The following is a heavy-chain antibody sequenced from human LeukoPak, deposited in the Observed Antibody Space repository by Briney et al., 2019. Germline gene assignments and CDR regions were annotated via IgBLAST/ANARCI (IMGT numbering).Heavy chain of an antibody. CDR2: ISGSGGST. V-gene: IGHV3-23*01. Sequence: SGGSLRLSCAASGFTFSSYAMSWVRQAPGKGLEWVSVISGSGGSTYYVDSVKGRFTISRDNAKDSLYLHMNSLRAEDTAIYYCAKIKIGSGWYGAIDYWGQGTLVTVSS. CDR3: AKIKIGSGWYGAIDY. D-gene: IGHD6-19*01. CDR1: GFTFSSYA. J-gene: IGHJ4*02.